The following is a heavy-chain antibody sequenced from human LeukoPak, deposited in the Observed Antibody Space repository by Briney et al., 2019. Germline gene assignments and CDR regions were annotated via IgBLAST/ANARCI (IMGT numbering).Heavy chain of an antibody. CDR1: GFTFSSYS. CDR2: ISSGGTYI. CDR3: AKDRATMTTRIFDF. V-gene: IGHV3-21*06. Sequence: GGSLRLSCEASGFTFSSYSMSWVRQPPGKGLEWVSSISSGGTYIPYADSVKGRFTISRDNAKNSLYLQMNSLRAEDTAVYYCAKDRATMTTRIFDFWGREPWSPSPQ. J-gene: IGHJ4*02. D-gene: IGHD4-17*01.